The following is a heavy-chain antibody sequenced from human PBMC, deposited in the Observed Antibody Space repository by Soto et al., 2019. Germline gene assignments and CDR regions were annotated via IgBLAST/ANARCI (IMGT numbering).Heavy chain of an antibody. D-gene: IGHD3-22*01. Sequence: QVQLVESGGGLVKPGGSLRLSCVASGFRVSDYYMSWIRQAPGKGLEWVSHVSASTGYTNYADSVKGRFTISRDSAKNSLYLLMNSLRLDDTAVYYCATAPESYYEGIEGYWGQGTLVIVSS. CDR1: GFRVSDYY. V-gene: IGHV3-11*05. J-gene: IGHJ4*02. CDR2: VSASTGYT. CDR3: ATAPESYYEGIEGY.